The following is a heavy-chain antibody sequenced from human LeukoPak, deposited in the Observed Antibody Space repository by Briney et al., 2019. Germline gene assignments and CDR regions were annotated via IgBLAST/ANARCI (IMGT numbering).Heavy chain of an antibody. CDR2: IYSGGST. J-gene: IGHJ4*02. Sequence: PGGSLRLSCAASGFTVSSNYMSWVRQAPGKGLEWVSVIYSGGSTYYADSVKGRFTISRDNSKNTLYPQMNSLRAEDTAVYYCAREAVRGDTATLKGAMGYWGQGTLVTVSS. CDR1: GFTVSSNY. D-gene: IGHD5-18*01. V-gene: IGHV3-53*01. CDR3: AREAVRGDTATLKGAMGY.